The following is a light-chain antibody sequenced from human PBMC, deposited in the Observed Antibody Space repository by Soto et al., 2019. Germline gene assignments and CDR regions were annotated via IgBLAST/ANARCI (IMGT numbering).Light chain of an antibody. Sequence: VMTQTPATPSVSARERANLSCRASHDVTTYLAWYQQKSGQAPRLLIYGASSRATGIPDRFSGSGSGTDFTLTISRLEPEDFAVYYCQQYGYSPWTFGQGTKVDTK. J-gene: IGKJ1*01. CDR1: HDVTTY. CDR2: GAS. CDR3: QQYGYSPWT. V-gene: IGKV3-20*01.